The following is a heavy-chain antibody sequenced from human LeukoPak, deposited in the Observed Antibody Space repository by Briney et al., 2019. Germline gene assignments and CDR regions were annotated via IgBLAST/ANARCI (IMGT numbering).Heavy chain of an antibody. CDR2: ISSSSSYI. D-gene: IGHD1-1*01. Sequence: PGGSLRLSCAASGFTFSSYSMGWVRQAPGKGLEWVSSISSSSSYIYYADSVKGRFTISRDNAKNSLYLQMNSLRAEDTAVYYCARGGGEIWNDNYWGQGTLVTVSS. CDR1: GFTFSSYS. V-gene: IGHV3-21*01. J-gene: IGHJ4*02. CDR3: ARGGGEIWNDNY.